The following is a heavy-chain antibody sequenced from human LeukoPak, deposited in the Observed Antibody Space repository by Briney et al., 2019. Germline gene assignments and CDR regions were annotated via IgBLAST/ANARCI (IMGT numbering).Heavy chain of an antibody. CDR2: IYYSGST. Sequence: PSETLSLTCTVSGGSISSYYWSWIRQPPGKGLEWIGYIYYSGSTNYNPSLKSRVTISVDTSKNQFSLKLSSVTAADTAVYYCAVGYSSSSAPFYYYYMDVWGKGNTVTISS. D-gene: IGHD6-13*01. J-gene: IGHJ6*03. CDR1: GGSISSYY. V-gene: IGHV4-59*01. CDR3: AVGYSSSSAPFYYYYMDV.